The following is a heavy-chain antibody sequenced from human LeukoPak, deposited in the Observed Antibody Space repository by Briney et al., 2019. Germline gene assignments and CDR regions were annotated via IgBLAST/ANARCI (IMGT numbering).Heavy chain of an antibody. D-gene: IGHD3-10*01. V-gene: IGHV4-59*08. CDR3: ARQAGRSNNFGFDY. Sequence: SETLSLTCAVSGGSIDDYYWTWIRHVPGKGLEWIGNIYSSGGTNYNPSLKSRLTMSVDTSKQHFSLRLTSVTAADTAVYYCARQAGRSNNFGFDYWGQGTLVTVSS. J-gene: IGHJ4*02. CDR1: GGSIDDYY. CDR2: IYSSGGT.